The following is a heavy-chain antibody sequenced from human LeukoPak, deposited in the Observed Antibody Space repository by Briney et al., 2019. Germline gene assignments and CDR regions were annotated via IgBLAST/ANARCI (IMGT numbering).Heavy chain of an antibody. D-gene: IGHD5-24*01. CDR1: GLAFRNYG. CDR2: VNAKGDVT. V-gene: IGHV3-23*01. CDR3: AKEKGDGLPFDY. J-gene: IGHJ4*02. Sequence: TGGSLRLSCSASGLAFRNYGMAWVRQAPGKGLDFVSAVNAKGDVTIYADSVKGRFTMSRDNSKNTLYLQMNSLRAEGTAVYYCAKEKGDGLPFDYWGQGTLITVSS.